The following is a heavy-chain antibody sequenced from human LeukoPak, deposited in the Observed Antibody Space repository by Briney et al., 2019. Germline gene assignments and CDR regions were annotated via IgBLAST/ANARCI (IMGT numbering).Heavy chain of an antibody. Sequence: PGGSLRLSCAASGFTFSKYWRLWVRQAPGKGLESVSRINTDGTVTTYAHSVKGRFTVSRDNADNTMFLQMNSVRDEDTAVYYCATKQWLAPPPDSWGQGTPVTVSS. V-gene: IGHV3-74*01. D-gene: IGHD6-19*01. J-gene: IGHJ4*02. CDR3: ATKQWLAPPPDS. CDR1: GFTFSKYW. CDR2: INTDGTVT.